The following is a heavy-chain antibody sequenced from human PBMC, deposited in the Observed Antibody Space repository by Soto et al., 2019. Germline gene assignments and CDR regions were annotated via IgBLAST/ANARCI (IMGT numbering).Heavy chain of an antibody. J-gene: IGHJ5*02. CDR2: IKHDGSET. D-gene: IGHD5-12*01. Sequence: EVQVVESGGGLVQPGGSLRVSCAASGFTFRSYWMTWVRQAPGKGLDWVANIKHDGSETYYADSLKGRYTISRDNAENSVYLYMTSLGAEDTAVYYCARDLGSTGYDRRAPWGLGTLVTVSS. CDR3: ARDLGSTGYDRRAP. CDR1: GFTFRSYW. V-gene: IGHV3-7*01.